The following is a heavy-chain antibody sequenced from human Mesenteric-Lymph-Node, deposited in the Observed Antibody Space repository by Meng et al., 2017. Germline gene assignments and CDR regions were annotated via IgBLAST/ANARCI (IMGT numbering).Heavy chain of an antibody. Sequence: QVPLQQWGAGLLKPSETLSLICAVCGGSFSGYYCRWIRQPPGKGLEWIGEINDSGSTDYNPSLKSRVTISVDTSKSQFSLKLSSVTAADTAMYYCARGPLVRGVIHYWGQGTLVTVSS. V-gene: IGHV4-34*01. CDR3: ARGPLVRGVIHY. CDR2: INDSGST. D-gene: IGHD3-10*01. J-gene: IGHJ4*02. CDR1: GGSFSGYY.